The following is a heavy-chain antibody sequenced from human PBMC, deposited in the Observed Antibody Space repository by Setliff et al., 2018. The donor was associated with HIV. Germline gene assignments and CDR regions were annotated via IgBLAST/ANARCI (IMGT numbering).Heavy chain of an antibody. V-gene: IGHV4-59*01. CDR3: VRASSGWYSAHDAFDF. Sequence: SETLSLTCTVSGGSISSYYWSWIRQPPRKGLEWIGYIYYTGTTNYNPPLKSRVTITVDMSKNQFSLKLCSVTAADTAVDYCVRASSGWYSAHDAFDFWGQGTMVTVSS. J-gene: IGHJ3*01. D-gene: IGHD6-19*01. CDR2: IYYTGTT. CDR1: GGSISSYY.